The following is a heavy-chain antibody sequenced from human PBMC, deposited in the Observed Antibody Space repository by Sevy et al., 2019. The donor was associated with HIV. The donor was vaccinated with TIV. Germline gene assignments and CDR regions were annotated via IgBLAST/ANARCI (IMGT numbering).Heavy chain of an antibody. CDR1: DGSFSGYY. CDR3: ARSPPVVVVPGAPSWFDP. J-gene: IGHJ5*02. Sequence: SETLSLTCAVHDGSFSGYYWNWIRQLPGKGLEWIGEINESGITYYNPSRKSRVTISVDTSRKQFSRKLNSVTAADTAVYFCARSPPVVVVPGAPSWFDPWGQGTLVTVSS. CDR2: INESGIT. D-gene: IGHD2-2*01. V-gene: IGHV4-34*01.